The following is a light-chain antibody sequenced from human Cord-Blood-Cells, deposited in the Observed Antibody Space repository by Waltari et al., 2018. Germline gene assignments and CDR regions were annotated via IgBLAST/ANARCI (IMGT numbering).Light chain of an antibody. CDR2: EVS. CDR3: SSYAGSNNWV. V-gene: IGLV2-8*01. J-gene: IGLJ3*02. CDR1: SSDVGGYNY. Sequence: QSALTQPPPASGSPGQSVPISCTGTSSDVGGYNYVSWYQQPPGKAPKLMIYEVSKRPSGVPDRFSGSKSGNTASLTVSGLQAEDEADYYCSSYAGSNNWVFGGGTKLTVL.